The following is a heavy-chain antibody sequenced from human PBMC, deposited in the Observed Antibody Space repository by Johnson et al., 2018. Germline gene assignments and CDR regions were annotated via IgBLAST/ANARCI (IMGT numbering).Heavy chain of an antibody. D-gene: IGHD1-14*01. J-gene: IGHJ1*01. CDR2: ITWDGGVT. Sequence: EVQLVETGGVVGEPGGSLRLSCAASGFTFDDYTMHWVRQTPGKGLEWVSFITWDGGVTHYAGFVKGRFSISRDNSKKSLSLQMKSLKPEDTALYYCVKEGGGVKEPAFQHWGQGTLVIVSS. CDR3: VKEGGGVKEPAFQH. V-gene: IGHV3-43*01. CDR1: GFTFDDYT.